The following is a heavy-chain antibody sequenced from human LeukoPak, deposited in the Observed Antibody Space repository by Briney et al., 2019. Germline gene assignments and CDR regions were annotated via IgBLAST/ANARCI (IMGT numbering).Heavy chain of an antibody. CDR1: GYTFTSYG. CDR2: ISAYNGNT. CDR3: ARDLLVVVPAAISGSNI. Sequence: ASVKVSCKASGYTFTSYGISWVRRAPGQGLEWMGSISAYNGNTNYAQKLQGGVTMTTDTSTSTAYMELRSLRSDDTAVYYCARDLLVVVPAAISGSNIWGQGTMVTVSS. J-gene: IGHJ3*02. V-gene: IGHV1-18*01. D-gene: IGHD2-2*01.